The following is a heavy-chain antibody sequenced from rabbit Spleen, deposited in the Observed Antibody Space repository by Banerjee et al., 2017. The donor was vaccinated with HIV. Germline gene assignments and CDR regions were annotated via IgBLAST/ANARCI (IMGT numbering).Heavy chain of an antibody. D-gene: IGHD6-1*01. CDR3: ARDTASSFSSYGMDL. Sequence: QEQLVESGGGLVQPGGSLKLSCKASGFDFSVYGLSWVRQAPGKGLEWIGYIDPIFGRTYYANWVNGRFTISRENTQNTVSLQLNSLTAADTATYFCARDTASSFSSYGMDLWGQGTLVTVS. CDR1: GFDFSVYG. J-gene: IGHJ6*01. CDR2: IDPIFGRT. V-gene: IGHV1S47*01.